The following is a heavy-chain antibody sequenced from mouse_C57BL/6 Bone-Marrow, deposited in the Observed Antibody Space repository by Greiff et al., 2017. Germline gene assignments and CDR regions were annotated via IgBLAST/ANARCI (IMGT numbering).Heavy chain of an antibody. Sequence: QVQLQQPGAELVKPGASVKMSCKASGYTFTSYWITWVKPRPGQGLEWIGDIYPGSGSTNYNEKFKSKATLTVDTSSRTAYMQLSSLTSEYSAVYYCARPYSSNYWYFDVWGTGTTVTVSS. J-gene: IGHJ1*03. CDR2: IYPGSGST. D-gene: IGHD2-5*01. CDR1: GYTFTSYW. V-gene: IGHV1-55*01. CDR3: ARPYSSNYWYFDV.